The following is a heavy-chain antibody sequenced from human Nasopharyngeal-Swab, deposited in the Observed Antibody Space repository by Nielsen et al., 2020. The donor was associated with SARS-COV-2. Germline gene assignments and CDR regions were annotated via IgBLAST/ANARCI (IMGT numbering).Heavy chain of an antibody. D-gene: IGHD3-3*01. Sequence: GESLKISCAASGFTFSSYGMHWVRQAPGKGLEWVAVIWYDGSNKYYADSVKGRFTISRDNSKNTLYLQMNSLRAEDTAVYYCARGRITIFDPYYGMDVWGQGTTVTVSS. CDR3: ARGRITIFDPYYGMDV. J-gene: IGHJ6*02. V-gene: IGHV3-33*08. CDR2: IWYDGSNK. CDR1: GFTFSSYG.